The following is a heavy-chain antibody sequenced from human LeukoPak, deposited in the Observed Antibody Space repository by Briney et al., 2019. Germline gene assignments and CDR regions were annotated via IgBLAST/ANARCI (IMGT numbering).Heavy chain of an antibody. V-gene: IGHV3-53*01. Sequence: GGSLRLSCAASGFTVSSNYMSWVRQAPGKGLEWVSVIYSGGTTYYADSVKGRFTISRDNSKNTLYLQMNSLRAEDTAVYYCARDRDYSPTGFDYWGQGTLVTVSS. J-gene: IGHJ4*02. CDR1: GFTVSSNY. D-gene: IGHD5-24*01. CDR2: IYSGGTT. CDR3: ARDRDYSPTGFDY.